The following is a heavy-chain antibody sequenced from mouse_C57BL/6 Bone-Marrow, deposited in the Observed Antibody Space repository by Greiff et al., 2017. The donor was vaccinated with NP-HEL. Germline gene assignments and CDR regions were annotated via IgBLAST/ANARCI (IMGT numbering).Heavy chain of an antibody. V-gene: IGHV5-15*01. J-gene: IGHJ4*01. CDR2: ISNLAYSI. CDR3: ARPGGAMDY. CDR1: GFTFSDYG. Sequence: EVKLMESGGGLVQPGGSLKLSCAASGFTFSDYGMAWVRQAPRKGPEWVAFISNLAYSIYYADTVTGRFTISRENAKNTLYLEMSSLRSEDTAMYYCARPGGAMDYWGQGTSVTVSS.